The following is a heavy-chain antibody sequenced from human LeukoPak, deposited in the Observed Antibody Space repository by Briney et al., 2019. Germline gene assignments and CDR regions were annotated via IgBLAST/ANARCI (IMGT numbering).Heavy chain of an antibody. Sequence: GGSLRLSCAALGFTFSSYVMHWVRQAPGKGLEFVSAFSSNGGSTYYANSVKGRFTISRDNSKNTLYLQMGSLRAEDMAVYYCARDSVGYSYGENWFDPWGQGTLVTVSS. CDR1: GFTFSSYV. V-gene: IGHV3-64*01. CDR3: ARDSVGYSYGENWFDP. D-gene: IGHD5-18*01. CDR2: FSSNGGST. J-gene: IGHJ5*02.